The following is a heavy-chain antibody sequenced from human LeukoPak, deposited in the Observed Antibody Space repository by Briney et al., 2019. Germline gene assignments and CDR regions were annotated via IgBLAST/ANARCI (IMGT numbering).Heavy chain of an antibody. CDR2: IYTSGST. CDR3: ARLNAGDCSSTSCYMIDRYYFDY. Sequence: SETLSLTCTVSGGSISSYYWSWMRQPPGKGLEGIGYIYTSGSTNYNPSLKSRVTISVDTSKNQFSLKLSSVTAADTAVYYCARLNAGDCSSTSCYMIDRYYFDYWGQGTLVTVSS. V-gene: IGHV4-4*09. CDR1: GGSISSYY. J-gene: IGHJ4*02. D-gene: IGHD2-2*02.